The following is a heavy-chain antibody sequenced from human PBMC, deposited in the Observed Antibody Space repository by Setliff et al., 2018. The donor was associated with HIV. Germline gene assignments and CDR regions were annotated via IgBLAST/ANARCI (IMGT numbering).Heavy chain of an antibody. CDR2: ISYDGSNK. CDR3: AGSRGYFVKAE. V-gene: IGHV3-30*04. Sequence: GGSLRLSCAASGFTFSNSAMHWVRQAPGKGLGWVAGISYDGSNKYYTDSVKGRFTISRDNAKNTLYLQMNSLRAEDTAVYYCAGSRGYFVKAEWGQGTLVTVSS. J-gene: IGHJ4*02. D-gene: IGHD3-22*01. CDR1: GFTFSNSA.